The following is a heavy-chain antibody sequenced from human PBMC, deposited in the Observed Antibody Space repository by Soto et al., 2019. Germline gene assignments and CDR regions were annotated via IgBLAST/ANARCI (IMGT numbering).Heavy chain of an antibody. CDR1: GGSFSGYY. CDR2: INHSGST. J-gene: IGHJ1*01. Sequence: SETLSLTCAVYGGSFSGYYWSWIRQPPGKGLEWIGEINHSGSTNYNPSLKSRVTISVDTSKNQFSLKLSSVTAADTAVYYCARGHSLYYDYIWGSYREKYFQHWGQGTLVTVSS. D-gene: IGHD3-16*02. V-gene: IGHV4-34*01. CDR3: ARGHSLYYDYIWGSYREKYFQH.